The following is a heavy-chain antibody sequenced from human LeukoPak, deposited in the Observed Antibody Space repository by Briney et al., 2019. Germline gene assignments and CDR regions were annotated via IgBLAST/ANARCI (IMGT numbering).Heavy chain of an antibody. CDR1: GYTFTGYY. CDR2: INPNSGGT. V-gene: IGHV1-2*02. CDR3: ARGKSSGWKIDY. D-gene: IGHD6-19*01. Sequence: GASVKVSCTASGYTFTGYYMHWVRQAPGQGLEWMGWINPNSGGTNYAQKFQGRVTMTRDTSITTAYMELSRLRSDDTAAYYCARGKSSGWKIDYWGQGTLVTVSS. J-gene: IGHJ4*02.